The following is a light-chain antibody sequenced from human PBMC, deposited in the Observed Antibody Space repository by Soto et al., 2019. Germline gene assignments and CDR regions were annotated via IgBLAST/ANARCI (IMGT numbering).Light chain of an antibody. CDR1: QSVFYTSDNKNY. Sequence: DIVMTQSPDSLAVSLGERATINCKSSQSVFYTSDNKNYLAWYQQRPGQPPKLLIYWASTRESGVPDRFSGGRSGTDFTLTISSLQAEDVAVYYCQQYYSTPPYTFGQGTKLEIK. V-gene: IGKV4-1*01. J-gene: IGKJ2*01. CDR3: QQYYSTPPYT. CDR2: WAS.